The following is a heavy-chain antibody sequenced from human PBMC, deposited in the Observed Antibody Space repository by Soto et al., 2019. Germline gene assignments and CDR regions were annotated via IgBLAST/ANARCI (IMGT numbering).Heavy chain of an antibody. V-gene: IGHV4-30-4*01. D-gene: IGHD1-26*01. CDR1: GGSISSGDYY. J-gene: IGHJ5*02. CDR2: IYYSGST. CDR3: ARGDSATIWGNNWFDP. Sequence: LSLTCTVSGGSISSGDYYWSWIRQPPGKGLEWIGYIYYSGSTYYNPSLKSRVTISVDTSKNQFSLKLSSVTAADTAVYYCARGDSATIWGNNWFDPWGQGTLVTVSS.